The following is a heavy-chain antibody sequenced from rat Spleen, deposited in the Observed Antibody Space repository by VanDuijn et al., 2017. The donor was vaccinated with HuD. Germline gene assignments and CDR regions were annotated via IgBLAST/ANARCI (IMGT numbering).Heavy chain of an antibody. CDR1: GFTFSDYA. Sequence: EVQLVESGGGLVQPVRSLKLSCAASGFTFSDYAMAWVRQAPKKGLEWVATIIYDGSSTYYRDSVKGRFTISRDNAKSTLYLQMDSLRSEDTAIYYCARHRPDWYFDFWGPGTMVTVSS. CDR3: ARHRPDWYFDF. CDR2: IIYDGSST. V-gene: IGHV5-17*01. J-gene: IGHJ1*01.